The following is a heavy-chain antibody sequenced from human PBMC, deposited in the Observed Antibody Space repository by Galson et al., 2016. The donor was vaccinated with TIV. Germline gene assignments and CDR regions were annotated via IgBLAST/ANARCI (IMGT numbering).Heavy chain of an antibody. CDR1: GYIFINYY. Sequence: SVKVSCKASGYIFINYYIHWVRQAPGQGLEWLGWFNPDSGATQYAQKFQGRVTMTRDTSISTAYMELRRLISDDTAVDYCARVNWALALDYWGQGTQVTVSS. D-gene: IGHD7-27*01. V-gene: IGHV1-2*02. CDR2: FNPDSGAT. CDR3: ARVNWALALDY. J-gene: IGHJ4*02.